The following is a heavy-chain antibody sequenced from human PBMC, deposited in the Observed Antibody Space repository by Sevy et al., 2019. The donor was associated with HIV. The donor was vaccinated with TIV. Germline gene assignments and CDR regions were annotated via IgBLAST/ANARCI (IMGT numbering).Heavy chain of an antibody. CDR1: GLSVSDNY. CDR3: ARDRYYDASGYYYYYYGMDV. V-gene: IGHV3-66*01. J-gene: IGHJ6*02. D-gene: IGHD3-22*01. CDR2: IYSDGRT. Sequence: GGSLRLSCAASGLSVSDNYMNWVRQAPGKGLELVSVIYSDGRTYYADSVNGGFTISRDNSKNTLYLHMNNLRPEDTAVYYCARDRYYDASGYYYYYYGMDVWGQGTTVTVSS.